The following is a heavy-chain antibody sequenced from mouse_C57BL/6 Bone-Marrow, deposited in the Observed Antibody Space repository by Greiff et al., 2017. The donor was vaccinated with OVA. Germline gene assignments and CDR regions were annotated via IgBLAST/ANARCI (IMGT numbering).Heavy chain of an antibody. CDR2: IHPNSGST. CDR3: AAMRKGY. CDR1: GYTFTSYW. J-gene: IGHJ2*01. Sequence: QVQLQQPGAELVKPGASVKLSCKASGYTFTSYWMHWVQQRPGQGLEWIGMIHPNSGSTNYHANFKSKSTLSVDKSSSTGYLQLSSLTSEDSAVYYCAAMRKGYWGQGTTLPVSS. D-gene: IGHD2-3*01. V-gene: IGHV1-64*01.